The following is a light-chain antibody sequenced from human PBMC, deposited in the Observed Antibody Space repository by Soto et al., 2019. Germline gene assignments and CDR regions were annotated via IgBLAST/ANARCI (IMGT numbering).Light chain of an antibody. Sequence: EIVLTQSPGTLSLSPVERATLSCMASQSVTSNYLAWYQQKPGQAPRLLIYGASSRTTGIPDKFSGSGSGTEFTLTISSLQSEDFAVYYCHQYNFWPTFGQGTKVDIK. J-gene: IGKJ1*01. V-gene: IGKV3-15*01. CDR3: HQYNFWPT. CDR1: QSVTSN. CDR2: GAS.